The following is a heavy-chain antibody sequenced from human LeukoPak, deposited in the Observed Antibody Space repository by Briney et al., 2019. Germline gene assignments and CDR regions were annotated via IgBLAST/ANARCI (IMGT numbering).Heavy chain of an antibody. Sequence: KPGGSLRLSCAASGFTFSSYSMNWVRKAPGKGLEWVSSISSSSRNIYYADSVKGRFTISRDNAKNSLYLKMNSLRAEDTAVYYCARGPTMKMDVWGKGTTVTVSS. CDR1: GFTFSSYS. CDR2: ISSSSRNI. D-gene: IGHD3-22*01. V-gene: IGHV3-21*01. CDR3: ARGPTMKMDV. J-gene: IGHJ6*04.